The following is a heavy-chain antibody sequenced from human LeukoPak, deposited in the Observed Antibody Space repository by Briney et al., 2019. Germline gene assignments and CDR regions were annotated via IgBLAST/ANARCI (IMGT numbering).Heavy chain of an antibody. CDR1: GLTFSNYG. CDR3: AKGGSNNWSFDN. Sequence: GGSLRLSCAAAGLTFSNYGMHWVRQAPGKGLQWVAYIRYDGRNKYSADSVKGRFAIYRDNSKSTLYLQMNSLRPEDTAVYYCAKGGSNNWSFDNWGQGTLVTVSS. J-gene: IGHJ4*02. V-gene: IGHV3-30*02. CDR2: IRYDGRNK. D-gene: IGHD1-1*01.